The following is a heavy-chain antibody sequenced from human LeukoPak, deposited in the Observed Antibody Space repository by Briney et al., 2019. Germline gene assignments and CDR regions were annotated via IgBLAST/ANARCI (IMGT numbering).Heavy chain of an antibody. CDR1: GGSISTYY. D-gene: IGHD5-24*01. Sequence: SETLSLTCTVSGGSISTYYWSWIRQPPGKGLEWIGYTYYSGSTIYNPSLKSRVTISVDTSKNQFSLNLSSVTAADTAVYYCARDIRDGYNEYYFDSWGQGTLVTVSS. V-gene: IGHV4-59*01. CDR3: ARDIRDGYNEYYFDS. J-gene: IGHJ4*02. CDR2: TYYSGST.